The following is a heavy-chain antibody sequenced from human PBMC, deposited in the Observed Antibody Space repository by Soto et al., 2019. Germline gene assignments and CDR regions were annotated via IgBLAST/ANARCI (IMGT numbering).Heavy chain of an antibody. CDR3: AREDGYNWVSPFDI. CDR2: IIPLFGTT. CDR1: GGAFSTYA. Sequence: QVQLVQSGAEVKKPGSSVKVSCKASGGAFSTYAISWVRQAPEQGLEWMGGIIPLFGTTNYAQKFQGRVTITADESTSTAYMELSSLTSEDTAVYCCAREDGYNWVSPFDIWGQGTVVTVSS. D-gene: IGHD5-12*01. J-gene: IGHJ3*02. V-gene: IGHV1-69*12.